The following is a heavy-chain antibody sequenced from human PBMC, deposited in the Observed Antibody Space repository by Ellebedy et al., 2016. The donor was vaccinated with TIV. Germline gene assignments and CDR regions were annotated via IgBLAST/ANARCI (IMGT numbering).Heavy chain of an antibody. CDR1: GYTFVKYG. J-gene: IGHJ4*02. D-gene: IGHD6-19*01. Sequence: ASVKVSXXTSGYTFVKYGISWVRQAPGQGLGWMGWISAYNGNTNLPQKVQGRVTMTTDTSTSTAYMELRSLRSDDTAVYYCARQGSSGWHDPIDYWGQGTLVTVSS. V-gene: IGHV1-18*01. CDR2: ISAYNGNT. CDR3: ARQGSSGWHDPIDY.